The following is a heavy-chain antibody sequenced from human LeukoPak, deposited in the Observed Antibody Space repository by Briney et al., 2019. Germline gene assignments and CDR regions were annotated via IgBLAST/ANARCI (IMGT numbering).Heavy chain of an antibody. J-gene: IGHJ3*02. CDR1: KFIFSEYA. CDR3: AKSPYYDSSGDAFEI. CDR2: ISASGSNV. Sequence: PGGSLRLSCAASKFIFSEYAMDWVRQTPGKGLEWVSAISASGSNVYYADSVKGRFTISRDNSGETLYLQMDSLRADDTALYYCAKSPYYDSSGDAFEIWGQGTMVTVSS. D-gene: IGHD3-22*01. V-gene: IGHV3-23*01.